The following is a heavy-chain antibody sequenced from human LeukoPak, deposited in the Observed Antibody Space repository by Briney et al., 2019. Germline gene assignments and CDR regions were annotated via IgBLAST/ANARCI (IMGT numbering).Heavy chain of an antibody. Sequence: GGSLRLFCTASGFIFRSHGMHWVRQAPGKGLEWVAFIRNDGSNHYYADSVKGPFTISRDNAKNSLYLQMNSLRAEDTAVYYCAREGQQLVRGAFDIWGQGTMVTVSS. CDR3: AREGQQLVRGAFDI. CDR2: IRNDGSNH. D-gene: IGHD6-13*01. V-gene: IGHV3-30*02. CDR1: GFIFRSHG. J-gene: IGHJ3*02.